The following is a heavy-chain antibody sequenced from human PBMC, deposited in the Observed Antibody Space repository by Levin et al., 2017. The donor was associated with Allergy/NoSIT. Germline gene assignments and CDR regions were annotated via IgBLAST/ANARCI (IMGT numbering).Heavy chain of an antibody. V-gene: IGHV4-39*07. Sequence: SETLSLTCTVSGGSISDDSYYWAWVRQPPGKGLEWVGSIYYDGSAYYNPSLKTRLTISVDTSKNQFSLRVNSVIAADTAVYYCAGEPHSPYYYHYGLDVCGPGTTVTVSS. D-gene: IGHD1-26*01. J-gene: IGHJ6*02. CDR3: AGEPHSPYYYHYGLDV. CDR1: GGSISDDSYY. CDR2: IYYDGSA.